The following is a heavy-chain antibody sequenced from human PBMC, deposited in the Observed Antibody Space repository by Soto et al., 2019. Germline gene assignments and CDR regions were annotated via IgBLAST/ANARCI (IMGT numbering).Heavy chain of an antibody. CDR3: RRLTYSYDSRYAFDI. D-gene: IGHD3-22*01. CDR2: INPNSGGT. J-gene: IGHJ3*02. Sequence: ASVELSWTASGYTFTFSYMRWVRLAPGQGLEWMGWINPNSGGTNYAQKFQGRVTMTRDTSISTAYMELSRLRSDDTVVYYCRRLTYSYDSRYAFDIWGQGTMVNV. V-gene: IGHV1-2*02. CDR1: GYTFTFSY.